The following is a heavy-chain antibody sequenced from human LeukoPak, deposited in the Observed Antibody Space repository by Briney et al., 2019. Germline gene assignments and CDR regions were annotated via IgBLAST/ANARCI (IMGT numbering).Heavy chain of an antibody. V-gene: IGHV4-34*01. Sequence: TSETLSLTCAVYGGSLSGYYWSWIRQPPGKGLEWIGEINHSGSTNYNPSLKSRVTISVDTSKNQFSLKLSSVTAADTAVYYCARGLGCSSTSCYADWFDPWGQGTLVTVSS. CDR3: ARGLGCSSTSCYADWFDP. D-gene: IGHD2-2*01. CDR1: GGSLSGYY. CDR2: INHSGST. J-gene: IGHJ5*02.